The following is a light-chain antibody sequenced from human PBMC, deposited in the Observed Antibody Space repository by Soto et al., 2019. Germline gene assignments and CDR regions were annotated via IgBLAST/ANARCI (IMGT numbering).Light chain of an antibody. CDR2: EVS. CDR3: SSYRSTNTIVV. V-gene: IGLV2-14*01. J-gene: IGLJ3*02. Sequence: QSALTQPASVSGSPGQSITISCTGTSSDVGGYNYVSWYQQHPGKAPKLMIYEVSNRPSGVSNRFSGSKSGNTASLTISGLQAEDEADYYCSSYRSTNTIVVFGGGTKLTVL. CDR1: SSDVGGYNY.